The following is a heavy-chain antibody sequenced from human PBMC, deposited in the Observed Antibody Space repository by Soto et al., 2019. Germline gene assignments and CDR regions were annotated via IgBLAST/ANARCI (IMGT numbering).Heavy chain of an antibody. CDR2: IYRSGSA. Sequence: QLQLQESGSGLVKPSQKLSLTCSVSGGSINSGGYSWSWIRQPPGKGLEWIGYIYRSGSAYYSPSLQNRVTISVDTSKNHFSLNLTSVTAADTAVYYCAVSARGGLDVWGQGTTVTVSS. CDR3: AVSARGGLDV. J-gene: IGHJ6*02. CDR1: GGSINSGGYS. V-gene: IGHV4-30-2*01.